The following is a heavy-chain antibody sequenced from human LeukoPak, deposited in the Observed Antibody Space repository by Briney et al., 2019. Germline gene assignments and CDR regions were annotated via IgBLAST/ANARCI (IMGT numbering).Heavy chain of an antibody. CDR3: AKRGIVIRGLLIIGFHKEAYYFDS. V-gene: IGHV3-23*01. Sequence: GGSLRLSCVVSGITLSNYAMSWVPQAPGKGLEWVSGISGSAGATNNADSVKGRFTISRDNAMNTMYLQMNSLRAEDTAVYFCAKRGIVIRGLLIIGFHKEAYYFDSWGQGILVTVSS. J-gene: IGHJ4*02. D-gene: IGHD3-10*01. CDR1: GITLSNYA. CDR2: ISGSAGAT.